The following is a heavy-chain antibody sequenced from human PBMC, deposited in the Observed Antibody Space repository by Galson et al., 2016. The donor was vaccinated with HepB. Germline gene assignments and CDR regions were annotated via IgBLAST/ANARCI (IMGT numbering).Heavy chain of an antibody. D-gene: IGHD1-7*01. CDR1: GFTFSSNW. J-gene: IGHJ4*02. CDR2: ISTSSSPI. V-gene: IGHV3-21*01. CDR3: ARIIKTGTTSHFDY. Sequence: SLRLSCAASGFTFSSNWMVWVRQAPGKGLEWVSYISTSSSPISYSDSVKGRFTISRDNTKNSLYLQLNSLRAEDTAVYYCARIIKTGTTSHFDYWGQGTPVTVSS.